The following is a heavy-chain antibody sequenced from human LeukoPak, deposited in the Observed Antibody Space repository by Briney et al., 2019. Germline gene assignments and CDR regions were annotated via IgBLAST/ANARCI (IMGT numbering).Heavy chain of an antibody. Sequence: RASETLSLTCTVSGGSISSSPDYWGWVRQPPGKGLEWIGSIYYSGTTHYNPSLESRVTISVDTSKNQFSLKLASVTAADTAIYYCAKGAGGFSYYNWFDPWGQGTLVTVSS. D-gene: IGHD5-18*01. V-gene: IGHV4-39*07. J-gene: IGHJ5*02. CDR3: AKGAGGFSYYNWFDP. CDR1: GGSISSSPDY. CDR2: IYYSGTT.